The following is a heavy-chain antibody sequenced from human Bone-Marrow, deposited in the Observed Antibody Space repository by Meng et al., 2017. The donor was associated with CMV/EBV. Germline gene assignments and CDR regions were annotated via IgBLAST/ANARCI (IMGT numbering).Heavy chain of an antibody. Sequence: SETLSLTCTVSGYSISSGYYWGWIRQPPGKGLEWIGSIYHSGSTYYNPSLKSRVIISADTSKNHFSLKLSSVTAADTAVYYCARYDFWSKYPYYHYGMDVWGQGTTVTVSS. J-gene: IGHJ6*02. V-gene: IGHV4-38-2*02. CDR2: IYHSGST. CDR3: ARYDFWSKYPYYHYGMDV. CDR1: GYSISSGYY. D-gene: IGHD3-3*01.